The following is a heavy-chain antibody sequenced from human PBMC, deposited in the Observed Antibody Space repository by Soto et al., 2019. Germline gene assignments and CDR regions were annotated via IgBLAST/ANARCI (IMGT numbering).Heavy chain of an antibody. J-gene: IGHJ6*02. V-gene: IGHV3-30*18. Sequence: GGSLRLSCAASGFTFSSYGMHWVRQAPGKGLEWVAVISYDGSNKYYADSVKGRFTISRDNSKNTLYLQMNSLRAEDTAVYYCAKTDSRIYGYVGPTPQGMDVWGQGTTVAVSS. CDR3: AKTDSRIYGYVGPTPQGMDV. D-gene: IGHD5-12*01. CDR1: GFTFSSYG. CDR2: ISYDGSNK.